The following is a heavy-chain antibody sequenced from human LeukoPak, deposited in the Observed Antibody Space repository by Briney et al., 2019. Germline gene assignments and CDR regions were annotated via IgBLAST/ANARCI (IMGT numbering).Heavy chain of an antibody. Sequence: PGRSLRLSCAASGFTFSSYAMHWVRQAPGKGLEGVAVISYDGSNKYYADSVKGRFTISRDNSKNTLYLQMNSLRAEDTAVYYCARGSRIVGATSYYYYYYMDVWGKGTTVTVSS. J-gene: IGHJ6*03. CDR1: GFTFSSYA. V-gene: IGHV3-30*04. D-gene: IGHD1-26*01. CDR3: ARGSRIVGATSYYYYYYMDV. CDR2: ISYDGSNK.